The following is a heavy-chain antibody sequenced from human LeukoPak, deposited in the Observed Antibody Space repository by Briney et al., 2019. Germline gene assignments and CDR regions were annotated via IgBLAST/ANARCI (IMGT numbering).Heavy chain of an antibody. CDR2: SRNKGNSYTT. V-gene: IGHV3-72*01. CDR3: VTWMYPVSY. Sequence: GGSLRLSCATSGITFSDHDMDWVRQAPGKGLEWVGRSRNKGNSYTTEYAASVKGRFIISRDISRNSLSLQMNSLRTEDTAVYYCVTWMYPVSYWGQGILVTVSS. D-gene: IGHD1-1*01. CDR1: GITFSDHD. J-gene: IGHJ4*02.